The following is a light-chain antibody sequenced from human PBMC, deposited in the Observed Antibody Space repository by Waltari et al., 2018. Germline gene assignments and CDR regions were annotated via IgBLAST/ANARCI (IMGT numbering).Light chain of an antibody. CDR2: GAS. CDR1: QSVGSN. J-gene: IGKJ1*01. CDR3: HQYNNWPPWT. V-gene: IGKV3-15*01. Sequence: EIVTTPAPATLSVSTGERATPACRARQSVGSNLACYQQKPGTAPRLLIYGASTRATGIPARFSGSGSGTEFTLTISSLQSEDFAVYYCHQYNNWPPWTFGQGTKVEIK.